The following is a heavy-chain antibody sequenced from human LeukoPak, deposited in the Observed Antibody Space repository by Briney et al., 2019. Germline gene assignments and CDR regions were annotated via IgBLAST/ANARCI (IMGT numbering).Heavy chain of an antibody. V-gene: IGHV3-74*01. CDR2: INSDGSST. D-gene: IGHD3-22*01. J-gene: IGHJ4*02. CDR1: GFTFSSYW. Sequence: PGGSLRLSCAASGFTFSSYWMHWVRQAPGKGLGWVSRINSDGSSTSYADSVKGRFTISRDNAKNTLYLQMNSLRAEDTAVYYCARGDDSSGYRPPRGFDYWGQGTLVTVSS. CDR3: ARGDDSSGYRPPRGFDY.